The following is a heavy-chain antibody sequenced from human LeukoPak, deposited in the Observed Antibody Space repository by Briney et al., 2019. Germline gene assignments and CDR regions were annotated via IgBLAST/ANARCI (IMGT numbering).Heavy chain of an antibody. CDR1: GYTFTSYY. D-gene: IGHD6-13*01. V-gene: IGHV1-46*01. CDR3: ASGPDSSSWSEKYAFDI. CDR2: INPSGGST. Sequence: ASVKVSCKASGYTFTSYYMHWVRQAPGQGLEWMGIINPSGGSTSYAQKFQGRVTITRDTSASTAYMELSSLRSEDTAVYYCASGPDSSSWSEKYAFDIWGQGTMVTVSS. J-gene: IGHJ3*02.